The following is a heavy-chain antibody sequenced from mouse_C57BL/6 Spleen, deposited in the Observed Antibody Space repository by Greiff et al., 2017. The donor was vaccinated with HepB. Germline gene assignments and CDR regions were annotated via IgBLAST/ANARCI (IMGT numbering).Heavy chain of an antibody. Sequence: QVQLQQPGAELVKPGASVKMSCKASGYTFTSYWITWVKQRPGQGLEWIGDIYPGSGSTNYNEKFKSKATLTVDTSSSTAYMQLSSLTSEDSAVYYCARRNYDYDVSYYYAMDYWGQGTSVTVSS. CDR2: IYPGSGST. CDR1: GYTFTSYW. D-gene: IGHD2-4*01. CDR3: ARRNYDYDVSYYYAMDY. V-gene: IGHV1-55*01. J-gene: IGHJ4*01.